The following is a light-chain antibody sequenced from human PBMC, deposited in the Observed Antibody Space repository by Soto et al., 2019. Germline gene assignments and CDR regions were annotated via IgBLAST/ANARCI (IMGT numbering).Light chain of an antibody. J-gene: IGKJ1*01. V-gene: IGKV1-5*01. Sequence: DIQVTQSPSSLSASVGDRVTITCRASQSISSWLAGYQQRPGKAPKLLIFDASSLESGVPSRFSGSGSGTEFTLTVISLQPDDFATYYCHQYHNFPRTFGQGTKVDIK. CDR1: QSISSW. CDR2: DAS. CDR3: HQYHNFPRT.